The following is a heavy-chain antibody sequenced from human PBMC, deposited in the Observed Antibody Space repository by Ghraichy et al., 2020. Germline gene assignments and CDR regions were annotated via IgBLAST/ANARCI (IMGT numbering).Heavy chain of an antibody. CDR1: GFTFSSYA. J-gene: IGHJ4*02. CDR2: ISGSGGST. Sequence: GGSLRLSCAASGFTFSSYAMSWVRQAPGKGLEWVSAISGSGGSTYYADSVKGRFTISRDNSKNTLYLQMNSLRAEDTAVYYCARGGLVGGGFDYWGQGTLVTVSS. D-gene: IGHD6-19*01. V-gene: IGHV3-23*01. CDR3: ARGGLVGGGFDY.